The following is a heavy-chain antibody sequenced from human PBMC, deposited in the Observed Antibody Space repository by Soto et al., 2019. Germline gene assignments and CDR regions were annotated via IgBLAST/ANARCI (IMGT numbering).Heavy chain of an antibody. CDR2: IIPIFGTA. CDR1: GGTFSSYA. V-gene: IGHV1-69*13. D-gene: IGHD3-22*01. CDR3: ARGYYYDSSGYYSNAYYFDY. Sequence: SVKVSCKASGGTFSSYAISWVRQAPGQGLEWMGGIIPIFGTANYAQKFQGRVTITADESTSTAYMELSSLRSEDTAVYYCARGYYYDSSGYYSNAYYFDYWGQGTLVTVSS. J-gene: IGHJ4*02.